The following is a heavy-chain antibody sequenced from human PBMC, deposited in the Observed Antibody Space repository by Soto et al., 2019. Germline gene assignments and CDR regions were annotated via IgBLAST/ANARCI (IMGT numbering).Heavy chain of an antibody. CDR2: ISYDGSNK. V-gene: IGHV3-30-3*01. J-gene: IGHJ4*02. CDR1: GFTFCSYA. Sequence: GGSLRLSCAASGFTFCSYAMHWVRQAPGKGLEWVAVISYDGSNKYYADSVKGRFTISRDNSKNTLYLQMNSLRAEDTAVYYCAKEWVYDSSGWSFDYWGQGTLVTVSS. D-gene: IGHD3-22*01. CDR3: AKEWVYDSSGWSFDY.